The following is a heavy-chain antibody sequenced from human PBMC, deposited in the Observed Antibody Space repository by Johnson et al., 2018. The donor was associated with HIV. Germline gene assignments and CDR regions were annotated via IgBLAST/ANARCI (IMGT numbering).Heavy chain of an antibody. CDR2: INWNGGST. CDR1: GFTFDDYD. V-gene: IGHV3-20*04. J-gene: IGHJ3*02. D-gene: IGHD1-26*01. CDR3: ARRWELHSNAFDI. Sequence: VPLVESGGGVVRPGGSQRLSCVASGFTFDDYDMSWVRQTPGKGLEWVSGINWNGGSTGYADSVKGRFTISRDNAKNSLYLQMNNLRAEDTALYYCARRWELHSNAFDIWGQGTMVTVSS.